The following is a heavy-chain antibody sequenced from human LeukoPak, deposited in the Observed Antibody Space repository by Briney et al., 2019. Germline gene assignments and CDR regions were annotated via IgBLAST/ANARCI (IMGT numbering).Heavy chain of an antibody. D-gene: IGHD4-17*01. CDR2: INHSGST. Sequence: GSLRLSCAASGFTFSNYAMSWVRQAPGKGLEWIGEINHSGSTNYNPSLKSRVTISVDTSKNQFSLKLSSVTAADTAVYYCARDFSDDYGDYVSAFDIWGQGTMVTVSS. CDR3: ARDFSDDYGDYVSAFDI. V-gene: IGHV4-34*01. J-gene: IGHJ3*02. CDR1: GFTFSNYA.